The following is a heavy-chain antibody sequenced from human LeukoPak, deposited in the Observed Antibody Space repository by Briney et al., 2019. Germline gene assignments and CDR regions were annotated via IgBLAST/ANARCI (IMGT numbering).Heavy chain of an antibody. D-gene: IGHD3-10*01. V-gene: IGHV4-39*01. CDR1: GGSSSSSSYY. Sequence: PSETLSLTCTVSGGSSSSSSYYWGWIRQPPGKGLEWIGSIYYSGSTYYNPSLKSRVTISVDTSKNQFSLKLSSVTAADTAVYYCARKLWFGDTGLLDAFDIWGQGTMVTVS. CDR2: IYYSGST. J-gene: IGHJ3*02. CDR3: ARKLWFGDTGLLDAFDI.